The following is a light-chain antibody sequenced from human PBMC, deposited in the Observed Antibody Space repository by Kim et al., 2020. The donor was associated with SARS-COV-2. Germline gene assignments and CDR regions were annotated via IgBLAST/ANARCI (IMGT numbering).Light chain of an antibody. CDR2: AAS. Sequence: ASVGDRVTLTCRSSQGISSWLAWYQQKPEKAPKSLIYAASSLQSGVPSRFSGRGSGTDVTLTTSSLRREDFATYYCQQYNSDPLGFGGGTKGDI. CDR1: QGISSW. J-gene: IGKJ4*01. CDR3: QQYNSDPLG. V-gene: IGKV1D-16*01.